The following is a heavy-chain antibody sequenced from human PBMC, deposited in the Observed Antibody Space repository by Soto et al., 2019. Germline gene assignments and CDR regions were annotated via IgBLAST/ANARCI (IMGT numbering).Heavy chain of an antibody. D-gene: IGHD3-10*01. CDR1: GFTFISYG. Sequence: RGSLRLSCAASGFTFISYGIHFFRHAPCKGLEWVAVISYDGSNKYYADSVKGRFTISRDNSKNTLYLQMNSLRAEDTAVYYCAKVVRGVILPYFDYWGQGTLVTVSS. CDR2: ISYDGSNK. CDR3: AKVVRGVILPYFDY. V-gene: IGHV3-30*18. J-gene: IGHJ4*02.